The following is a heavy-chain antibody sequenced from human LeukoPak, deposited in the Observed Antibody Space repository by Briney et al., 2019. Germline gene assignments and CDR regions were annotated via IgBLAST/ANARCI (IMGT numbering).Heavy chain of an antibody. D-gene: IGHD6-13*01. CDR2: IYYSGST. V-gene: IGHV4-39*07. CDR3: AKRGSVGTLGHFDY. CDR1: GGSISSSSYY. Sequence: SETLSLTCTVSGGSISSSSYYWGWIRQPPGKGLGWIGSIYYSGSTYYNPSLKSRVTISVDTSKNQFSLKLSSVTAADTAVCYCAKRGSVGTLGHFDYWGQGTLVTVSS. J-gene: IGHJ4*02.